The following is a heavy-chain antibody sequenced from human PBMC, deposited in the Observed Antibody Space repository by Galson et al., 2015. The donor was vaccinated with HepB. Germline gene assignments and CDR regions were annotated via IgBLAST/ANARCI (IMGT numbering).Heavy chain of an antibody. CDR2: IYYSGST. J-gene: IGHJ4*02. CDR3: ARHLGYYYGSGSYYFDY. Sequence: ETLSLTCTVSGGSISSSSYYWGWIRQPPGEGLEWIGSIYYSGSTYYNPSLKSRVTISVDTSKNQFSLKLSSVTAADTAVYYCARHLGYYYGSGSYYFDYWGQGTLVTVSS. D-gene: IGHD3-10*01. V-gene: IGHV4-39*01. CDR1: GGSISSSSYY.